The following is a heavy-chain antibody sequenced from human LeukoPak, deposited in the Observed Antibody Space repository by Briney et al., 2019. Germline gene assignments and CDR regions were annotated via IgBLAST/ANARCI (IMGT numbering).Heavy chain of an antibody. CDR2: MNPHSGDT. CDR1: VYTFTNFY. Sequence: GASVTVSFKSSVYTFTNFYIHWVRPAPGQGRAGVGCMNPHSGDTRYAREFQDRVTMTRDTSLNTAYMELSRLRSDDTAVYFCARRPINCIIANCYVDYWGQGTLVTVSS. D-gene: IGHD3-3*02. V-gene: IGHV1-2*02. CDR3: ARRPINCIIANCYVDY. J-gene: IGHJ4*02.